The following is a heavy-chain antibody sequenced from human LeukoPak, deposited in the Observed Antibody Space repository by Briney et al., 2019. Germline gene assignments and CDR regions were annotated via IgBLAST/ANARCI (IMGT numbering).Heavy chain of an antibody. D-gene: IGHD3-22*01. J-gene: IGHJ4*02. CDR2: INPNRGGT. CDR3: ARGGSSGYYDY. Sequence: PGASVKVSCKASGYTFTGYYMHWVRQAPGQGLEWMGWINPNRGGTNYAQKFQGRVTMTRDTSISTAYMELSRLRSDDTAVYYCARGGSSGYYDYWGQGTLVTVSS. CDR1: GYTFTGYY. V-gene: IGHV1-2*02.